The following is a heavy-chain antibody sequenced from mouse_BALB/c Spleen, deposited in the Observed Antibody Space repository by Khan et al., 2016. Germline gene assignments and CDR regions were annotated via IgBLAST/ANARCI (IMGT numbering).Heavy chain of an antibody. Sequence: EVKLEESGPGLVKPSQSLSLTCTVTGYSITSDYAWNWIRQFPGNKLEWMGYISYSGSTSYNPSLKSRISITRDTSKNQFFLQLNSVTTEDTATYYCARSPPYDYDGYYYAMDYWGQGTSVTVSS. CDR2: ISYSGST. V-gene: IGHV3-2*02. J-gene: IGHJ4*01. CDR1: GYSITSDYA. CDR3: ARSPPYDYDGYYYAMDY. D-gene: IGHD2-4*01.